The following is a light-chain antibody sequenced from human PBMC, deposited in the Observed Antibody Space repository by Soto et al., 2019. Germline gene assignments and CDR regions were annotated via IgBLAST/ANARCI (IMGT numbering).Light chain of an antibody. Sequence: DIQMTQSPSTLSASVGDRVTVTCRASQSITTWLAWYQQKPGKAPKVLIYKASSLESGVSSRFSGSGSGTEFTLTISSLQPDDFATYYCQQYYTYPYTFGQGTNLEIK. V-gene: IGKV1-5*03. CDR2: KAS. J-gene: IGKJ2*01. CDR3: QQYYTYPYT. CDR1: QSITTW.